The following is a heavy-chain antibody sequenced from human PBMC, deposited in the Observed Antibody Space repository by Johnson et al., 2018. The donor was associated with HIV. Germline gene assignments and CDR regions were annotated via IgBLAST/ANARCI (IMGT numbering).Heavy chain of an antibody. J-gene: IGHJ3*02. CDR2: ISSRGSPI. Sequence: QVQLVESGGGLVQPGGSLRLSCSASGFTFSDYYMSWIRQAPGKGLEWVSYISSRGSPIYYADSVKGRFTISRDNAKNALYLQMNSLRADDTAVYYCARGGSSWYLRAFDIWGQGTMVTVSS. CDR3: ARGGSSWYLRAFDI. V-gene: IGHV3-11*04. D-gene: IGHD6-13*01. CDR1: GFTFSDYY.